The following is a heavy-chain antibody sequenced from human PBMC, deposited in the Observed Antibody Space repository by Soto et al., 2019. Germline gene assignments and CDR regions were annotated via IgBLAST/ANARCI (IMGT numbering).Heavy chain of an antibody. CDR1: GYTFTSYA. J-gene: IGHJ4*02. Sequence: ASVKVSCKDSGYTFTSYAMHWVRQAPGQGLEWMGWINAGNGNTKYSQMFQGRVTITRDTSASTAYMELSSLRSEDTAVYYCARGGSRYCGGDCYSVLPDYWGQGTLVTVSS. D-gene: IGHD2-21*02. CDR3: ARGGSRYCGGDCYSVLPDY. CDR2: INAGNGNT. V-gene: IGHV1-3*01.